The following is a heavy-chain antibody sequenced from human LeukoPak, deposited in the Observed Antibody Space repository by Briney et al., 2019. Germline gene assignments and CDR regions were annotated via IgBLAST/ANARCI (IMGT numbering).Heavy chain of an antibody. V-gene: IGHV4-39*01. CDR1: GGSITTSTFY. J-gene: IGHJ2*01. D-gene: IGHD2-2*01. CDR2: IYYSGST. CDR3: ARLFCGSTSCYHWYFDL. Sequence: SSETLSLTCAVSGGSITTSTFYWGWIRQPPGKGLEWIGTIYYSGSTYYNPSLKSRVTLSVDTSKNQFSLKLSSVTAADTAVYYCARLFCGSTSCYHWYFDLWGRGTLVTVSS.